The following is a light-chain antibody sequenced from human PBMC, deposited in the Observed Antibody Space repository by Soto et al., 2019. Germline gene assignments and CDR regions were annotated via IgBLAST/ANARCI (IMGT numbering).Light chain of an antibody. CDR2: WAS. V-gene: IGKV4-1*01. Sequence: DIVMTQSPDSLAVSLGERATINCKSSQSVLYRSNNKSYLAWYQQKPGQPPKLLIYWASTRESGVPDRFSGSGSGTDFTLTISSLQAEDVEVYYCQQYDNTPWTFGPGPKVDIK. CDR1: QSVLYRSNNKSY. CDR3: QQYDNTPWT. J-gene: IGKJ1*01.